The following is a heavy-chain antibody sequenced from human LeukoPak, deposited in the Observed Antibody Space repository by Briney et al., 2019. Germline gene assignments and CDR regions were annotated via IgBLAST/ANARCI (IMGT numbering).Heavy chain of an antibody. CDR2: MNPNSGNT. CDR1: GYTFTNYD. V-gene: IGHV1-8*03. J-gene: IGHJ4*02. CDR3: ATTRGQQTALDFDY. Sequence: ASVKVSCKASGYTFTNYDINWVRQATGQGLEWVGWMNPNSGNTGYAQKFQGRVTFTRNTSITTAYMELSSLRSEDTAVYYCATTRGQQTALDFDYWGQGTLVTVSS. D-gene: IGHD6-13*01.